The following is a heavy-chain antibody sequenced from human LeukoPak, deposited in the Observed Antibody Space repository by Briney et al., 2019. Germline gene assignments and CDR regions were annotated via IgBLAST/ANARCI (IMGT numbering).Heavy chain of an antibody. Sequence: SETLSLTCTVSGGSISSYYWSWIRQPPGKGLEWIGYIYYSGSTNYNPSLKSRVTISVDTSKNQFSLKLSSVTAADTAVYYCARYCSSTSCYTNWYFDLWGRGTLVTVSS. CDR2: IYYSGST. CDR1: GGSISSYY. J-gene: IGHJ2*01. D-gene: IGHD2-2*02. V-gene: IGHV4-59*08. CDR3: ARYCSSTSCYTNWYFDL.